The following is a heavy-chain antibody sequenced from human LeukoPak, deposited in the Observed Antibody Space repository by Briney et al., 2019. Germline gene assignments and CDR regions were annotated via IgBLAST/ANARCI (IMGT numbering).Heavy chain of an antibody. J-gene: IGHJ4*02. CDR3: ARARIMITFGGVIVFGDY. V-gene: IGHV1-18*01. CDR1: GDTFSRYA. Sequence: ASVKVSCKASGDTFSRYAISWVRQAPGQGLEWMGWISAYNGNTNYAQKLQGRVTMTTDTSTSTAYMELRSLRSDDTAVYYCARARIMITFGGVIVFGDYWGQGTLVTVSS. D-gene: IGHD3-16*02. CDR2: ISAYNGNT.